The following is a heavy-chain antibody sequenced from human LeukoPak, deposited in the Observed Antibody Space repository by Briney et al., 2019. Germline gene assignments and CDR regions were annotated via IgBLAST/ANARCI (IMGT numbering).Heavy chain of an antibody. J-gene: IGHJ4*02. D-gene: IGHD2-15*01. V-gene: IGHV3-74*01. CDR2: ISTDGTTT. Sequence: PGGSLRLSCAASGFPFRSHWMHWVRQVPGKGLVWVSHISTDGTTTNHADSVKGRFTISRDNAKDTLYLQLNSLRAEDTAIYYCARSLGYSSGGWGQGTLVTVSS. CDR3: ARSLGYSSGG. CDR1: GFPFRSHW.